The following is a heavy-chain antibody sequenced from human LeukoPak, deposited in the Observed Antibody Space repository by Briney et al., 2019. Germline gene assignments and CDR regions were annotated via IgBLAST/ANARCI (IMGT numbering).Heavy chain of an antibody. CDR1: GVSISSSSYY. J-gene: IGHJ6*02. Sequence: TSETLSLTCTVSGVSISSSSYYWVWIRQPPGKGLEWIGCIHYRGSTYYNTPPNSRVTISVDTSKNQFSLKLSSVTAADTAGYYCARLNYYYYGMDVWGQGTTVTVAS. CDR2: IHYRGST. V-gene: IGHV4-39*01. CDR3: ARLNYYYYGMDV.